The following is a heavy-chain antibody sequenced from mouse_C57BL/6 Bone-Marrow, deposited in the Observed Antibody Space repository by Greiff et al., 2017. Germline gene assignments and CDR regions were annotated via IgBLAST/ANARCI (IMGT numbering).Heavy chain of an antibody. CDR2: INPRSGYT. J-gene: IGHJ4*01. CDR1: GYTFTSYT. V-gene: IGHV1-4*01. D-gene: IGHD2-3*01. CDR3: AIFGCGTDDGYYSYAMDY. Sequence: VQLQQSGAELARPGASVKMSCKASGYTFTSYTMHWVKQRPGQGLEWIGYINPRSGYTKYNQKFKDKATLTAAKSSSTAYMHLSSLTSEDSAVYYCAIFGCGTDDGYYSYAMDYWGQGTSVTVSS.